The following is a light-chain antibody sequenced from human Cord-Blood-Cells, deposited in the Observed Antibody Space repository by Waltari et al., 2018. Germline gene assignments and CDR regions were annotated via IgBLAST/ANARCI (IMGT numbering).Light chain of an antibody. Sequence: ELVLTQSPATLSLSPGERATLSCRASQSVSSYLAWYQQKPGQAPSLLIYDASNRATGIPARFSGSGSGTDFTLTISSLEPEDFAVYYCQQRSNWPPEFTFGPGTKVDIK. CDR3: QQRSNWPPEFT. CDR2: DAS. CDR1: QSVSSY. J-gene: IGKJ3*01. V-gene: IGKV3-11*01.